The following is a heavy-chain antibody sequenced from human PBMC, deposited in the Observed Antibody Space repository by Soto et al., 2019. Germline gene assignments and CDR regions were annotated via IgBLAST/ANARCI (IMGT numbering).Heavy chain of an antibody. Sequence: QVQLQESGPGLVKPSQTLSLTCTVSGGSISSGGYYWSWIRQHPGKVLEWIGYIYYSGSTYYNPSLKSRVTISVDTSKNQFSLKLSSVTAADTAVSYCARGNPLWSNRIDYWGQGTLVTVSS. CDR2: IYYSGST. CDR1: GGSISSGGYY. CDR3: ARGNPLWSNRIDY. D-gene: IGHD3-3*01. J-gene: IGHJ4*02. V-gene: IGHV4-31*03.